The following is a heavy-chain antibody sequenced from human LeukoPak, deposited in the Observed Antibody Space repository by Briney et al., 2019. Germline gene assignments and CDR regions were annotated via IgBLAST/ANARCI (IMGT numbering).Heavy chain of an antibody. CDR3: ARDPLSHSSRGQLGWSDP. CDR2: ISYDGSNK. CDR1: GFTFSSYA. J-gene: IGHJ5*02. D-gene: IGHD6-19*01. Sequence: GGSLRLSCAASGFTFSSYAMHWVRQAPGKGLEWVAVISYDGSNKYYADSVKGRFTISRDNSKNTLYLQMNSLRAEDTAVYYCARDPLSHSSRGQLGWSDPWGQGTLVTVSS. V-gene: IGHV3-30-3*01.